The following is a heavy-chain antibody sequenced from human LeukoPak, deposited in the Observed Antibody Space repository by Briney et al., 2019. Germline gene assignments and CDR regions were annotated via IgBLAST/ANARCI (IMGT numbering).Heavy chain of an antibody. CDR3: ARVSFRYYDFWSGSRNEVFDY. Sequence: PSETLSLTCAVYGGSFSGYYWSWIRQPPGKGLGWIGEINHSGSTNYNPSLKSRVTISVDTSKNQFSLKLSSVTAADTAVYYCARVSFRYYDFWSGSRNEVFDYWGQGTLVTVSS. CDR2: INHSGST. D-gene: IGHD3-3*01. J-gene: IGHJ4*02. V-gene: IGHV4-34*01. CDR1: GGSFSGYY.